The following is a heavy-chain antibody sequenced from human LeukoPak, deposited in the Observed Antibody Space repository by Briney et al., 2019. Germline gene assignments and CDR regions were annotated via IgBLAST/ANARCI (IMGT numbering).Heavy chain of an antibody. CDR3: ATAGRGQFSYFDF. V-gene: IGHV3-7*01. D-gene: IGHD3-10*01. CDR1: AFTSSIFS. J-gene: IGHJ4*02. CDR2: LKQDGREN. Sequence: SLRPSCAPSAFTSSIFSIGCVCRAPGGGLGWVANLKQDGRENYYEDSVKGRFTIYRDNAKNSLYLRMHSLRAEDTAVYYCATAGRGQFSYFDFWGQGVLVTVSS.